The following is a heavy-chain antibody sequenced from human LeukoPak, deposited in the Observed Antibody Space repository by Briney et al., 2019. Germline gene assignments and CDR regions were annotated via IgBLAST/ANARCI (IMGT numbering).Heavy chain of an antibody. V-gene: IGHV3-33*01. Sequence: GRSLRLSCAASGFTLSSYGMHWVRQAPGKGLEWVAVIWYDGSHKYYADSVKGRFTISRDNSKNSLYLQMNSLRAEDTAVYYCARAREGFYGPFDYWGQGTLLTVSS. CDR2: IWYDGSHK. D-gene: IGHD2/OR15-2a*01. CDR1: GFTLSSYG. CDR3: ARAREGFYGPFDY. J-gene: IGHJ4*02.